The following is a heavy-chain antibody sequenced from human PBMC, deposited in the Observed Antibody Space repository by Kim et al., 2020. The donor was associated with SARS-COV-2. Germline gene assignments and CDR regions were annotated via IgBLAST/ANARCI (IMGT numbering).Heavy chain of an antibody. D-gene: IGHD3-22*01. J-gene: IGHJ4*02. CDR3: AKDKERYYYDSSGYSDFDY. Sequence: GGSLRLSCAASGFTFSSYAMSWVRQAPGKGLEWVSAISGSGGSTYYADSVKGRFTISRDNSKNTLYLQMNSLRAEDTAVYCCAKDKERYYYDSSGYSDFDYWGQGTLVTVSS. CDR2: ISGSGGST. CDR1: GFTFSSYA. V-gene: IGHV3-23*01.